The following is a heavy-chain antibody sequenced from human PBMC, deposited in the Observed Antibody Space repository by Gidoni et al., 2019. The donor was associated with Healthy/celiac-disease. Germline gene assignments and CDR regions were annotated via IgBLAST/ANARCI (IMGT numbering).Heavy chain of an antibody. CDR2: IDPSDSST. D-gene: IGHD6-19*01. Sequence: PGKVLEWMGRIDPSDSSTNYSPSFQVHVTISADKSISTAYLQWSSLTASDTALYYCARQAVAGTDWFDPWGQGTLVTVSS. J-gene: IGHJ5*02. CDR3: ARQAVAGTDWFDP. V-gene: IGHV5-10-1*01.